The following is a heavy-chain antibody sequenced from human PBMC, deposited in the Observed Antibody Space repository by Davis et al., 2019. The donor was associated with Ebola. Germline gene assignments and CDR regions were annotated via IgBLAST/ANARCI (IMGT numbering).Heavy chain of an antibody. V-gene: IGHV3-30*04. CDR2: ISYDGSNK. D-gene: IGHD1-7*01. CDR3: AGPITGTTGYYYGMDV. CDR1: GFTFSSYA. Sequence: PGGSLRLSCAASGFTFSSYAIHWVRQAPGKGLEWVAVISYDGSNKYYADSVKGRFTISRDNAKNSLYLQMNSLRAEDTAVYYCAGPITGTTGYYYGMDVWGKGTTVTVSS. J-gene: IGHJ6*04.